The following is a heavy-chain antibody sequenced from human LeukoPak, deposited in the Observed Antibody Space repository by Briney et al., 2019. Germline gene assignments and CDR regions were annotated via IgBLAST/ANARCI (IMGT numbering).Heavy chain of an antibody. D-gene: IGHD5-12*01. CDR3: ARGDSGYDSWSWFDP. V-gene: IGHV1-18*04. CDR2: ISAYNGNT. CDR1: GYTFTSYG. J-gene: IGHJ5*02. Sequence: ASVKVSCKASGYTFTSYGISWVRQAPGQGLEWMGWISAYNGNTNYAQKLQGRVTMTTDTSTSTAYMELRSLRFDDTAVYYCARGDSGYDSWSWFDPWGQGTLVTVSS.